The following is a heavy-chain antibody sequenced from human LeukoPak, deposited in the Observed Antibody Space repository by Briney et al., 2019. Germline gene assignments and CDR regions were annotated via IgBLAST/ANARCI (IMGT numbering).Heavy chain of an antibody. CDR1: GYSFTSYW. Sequence: NAGESLKISCKGSGYSFTSYWIGWARQMPGKGLEWMGIIYPGDSDTRYSPSFQGQVTISADKSISTAYLQWSSLKASDTAMYYCARVLWFGELLTKVYYYYGMDVWGQGTTVTVSS. CDR3: ARVLWFGELLTKVYYYYGMDV. CDR2: IYPGDSDT. D-gene: IGHD3-10*01. V-gene: IGHV5-51*01. J-gene: IGHJ6*02.